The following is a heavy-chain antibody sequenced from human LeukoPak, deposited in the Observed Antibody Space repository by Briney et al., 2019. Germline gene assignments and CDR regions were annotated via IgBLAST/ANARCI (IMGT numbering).Heavy chain of an antibody. D-gene: IGHD3-22*01. CDR1: GFTFSSYE. V-gene: IGHV3-48*03. CDR3: ARDGEFYYDSSSY. Sequence: QSGGSLRLSCAASGFTFSSYEMTWVRQAPGKGLEWVSYISSSGTTIYYADSVKGRFTISRDNAKNSLYLQMNSLRAEDTAVYYCARDGEFYYDSSSYWGQGSLVTVSS. CDR2: ISSSGTTI. J-gene: IGHJ4*02.